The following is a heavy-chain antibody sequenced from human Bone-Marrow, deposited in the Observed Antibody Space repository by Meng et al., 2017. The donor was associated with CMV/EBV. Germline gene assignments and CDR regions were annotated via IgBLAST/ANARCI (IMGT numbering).Heavy chain of an antibody. CDR1: GFTFDDYA. CDR2: ISWNSGSI. J-gene: IGHJ4*02. Sequence: GGSLRLSCAASGFTFDDYAMHWVRQAPGKGLEWVSGISWNSGSIGYADSVKGRFTISRDNAKNSLYLQMNSLRAEDTALYYCAKVATVTKGGYFDYWGQGTLVTVSS. D-gene: IGHD4-17*01. V-gene: IGHV3-9*01. CDR3: AKVATVTKGGYFDY.